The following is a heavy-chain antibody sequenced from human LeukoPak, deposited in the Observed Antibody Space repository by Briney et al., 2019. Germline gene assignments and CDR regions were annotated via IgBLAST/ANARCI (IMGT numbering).Heavy chain of an antibody. CDR3: ARVDRYHFYLDV. V-gene: IGHV1-69*05. J-gene: IGHJ6*03. CDR2: IIPIFGTA. Sequence: VASVKVSCKASGGTFSSYAISWVRQAPGQGLEWMGGIIPIFGTANYAQKFQGRVKVTTDDATGTAYMELSSLMSEDTAIYYCARVDRYHFYLDVWGKGTPVTVSS. CDR1: GGTFSSYA.